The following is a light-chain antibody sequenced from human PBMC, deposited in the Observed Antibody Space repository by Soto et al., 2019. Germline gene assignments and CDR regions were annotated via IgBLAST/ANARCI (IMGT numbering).Light chain of an antibody. CDR3: QTWGSGIVV. V-gene: IGLV4-69*01. J-gene: IGLJ2*01. CDR1: SGHSNYA. CDR2: LNSDGSH. Sequence: QLVLTQSPSASASLGASVKLTCTLSSGHSNYAIAWHQQQSEKGPRYLMKLNSDGSHSTGDGIPDRFSGSSSGAERYLTISSLQSEDEADYCCQTWGSGIVVFGGGTKLTVL.